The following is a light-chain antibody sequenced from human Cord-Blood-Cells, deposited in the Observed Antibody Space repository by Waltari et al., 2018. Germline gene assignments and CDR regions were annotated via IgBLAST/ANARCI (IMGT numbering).Light chain of an antibody. CDR1: SSDVGSYNI. CDR3: CSYAGSSDVV. J-gene: IGLJ2*01. Sequence: QSALTQPASVSGSPGQSITISCTGTSSDVGSYNIVSWYQQHPGKAPKLMIYEGSKRPSGVSNRFSGSKSGNTASRTISGLQAEDEADYYCCSYAGSSDVVFGGGTKLTVL. CDR2: EGS. V-gene: IGLV2-23*01.